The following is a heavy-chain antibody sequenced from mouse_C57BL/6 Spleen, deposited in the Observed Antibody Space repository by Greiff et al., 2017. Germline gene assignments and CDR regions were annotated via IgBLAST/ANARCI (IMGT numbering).Heavy chain of an antibody. CDR3: AREGTTGPFYAMDY. J-gene: IGHJ4*01. Sequence: QVQLQLSGPGLVQPSQSLSITCTVSGFSLTSYGVHWVRQSPGKGLEWLGVIWSGGSTDYNAAFISTMSISTDNSKIQVFFKMNSLQADYTAIYFCAREGTTGPFYAMDYWGQGTAVTVSS. V-gene: IGHV2-2*01. D-gene: IGHD2-12*01. CDR1: GFSLTSYG. CDR2: IWSGGST.